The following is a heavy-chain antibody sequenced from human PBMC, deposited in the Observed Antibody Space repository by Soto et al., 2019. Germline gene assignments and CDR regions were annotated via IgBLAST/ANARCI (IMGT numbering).Heavy chain of an antibody. CDR2: IYYSGST. J-gene: IGHJ5*02. D-gene: IGHD3-22*01. CDR3: ARANKYYYDSSEP. Sequence: TLSLTCTVSGGSISSGDYYWSWIRQPPGKGLEWIGYIYYSGSTYYNPSLKSRVTISVDTSKNQFSLKLSSVTAADTAVYYCARANKYYYDSSEPWGQGTLVTVS. CDR1: GGSISSGDYY. V-gene: IGHV4-30-4*01.